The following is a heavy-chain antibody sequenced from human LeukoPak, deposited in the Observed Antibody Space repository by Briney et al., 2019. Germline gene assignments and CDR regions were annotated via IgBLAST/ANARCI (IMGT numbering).Heavy chain of an antibody. J-gene: IGHJ3*02. V-gene: IGHV1-2*02. CDR2: INPDSGAT. CDR3: ARGKDASGTTAFEI. D-gene: IGHD1-1*01. Sequence: ASVKVSCKTSAYTLSGYYMHWVRRAPGQGLEWMGWINPDSGATLYAQKFQGRVTLTRDTSINTAYMEVSRLTSDDTAVYYCARGKDASGTTAFEIWGQGTMVTVSS. CDR1: AYTLSGYY.